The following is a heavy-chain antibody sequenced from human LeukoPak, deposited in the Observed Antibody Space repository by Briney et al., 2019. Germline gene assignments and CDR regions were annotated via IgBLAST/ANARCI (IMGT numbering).Heavy chain of an antibody. CDR3: AKGGALRGLTWFDP. CDR2: ISSSSSYI. V-gene: IGHV3-21*04. CDR1: GFTFSSYS. J-gene: IGHJ5*02. D-gene: IGHD3-22*01. Sequence: GGSLRLSCAASGFTFSSYSMNWVRQAPGKGLEWVSSISSSSSYIYYADSVKGRFTISRDNSKNILYLQMNSLRAEDTAIYYCAKGGALRGLTWFDPWGQGTLVTVSS.